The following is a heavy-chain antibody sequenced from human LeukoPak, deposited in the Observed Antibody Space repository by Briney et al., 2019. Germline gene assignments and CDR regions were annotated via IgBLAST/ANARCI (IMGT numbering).Heavy chain of an antibody. J-gene: IGHJ4*02. Sequence: GASVKVSCKASGGTFSSYAISWVRQAPGQGLEWMGGIIPIFGTANYAQKFQGRVTMTRDTSTSTVYMELSSLRSEDTAVYYCARGYYYDSSGHAHYWGQGTLVTVSS. D-gene: IGHD3-22*01. CDR1: GGTFSSYA. CDR2: IIPIFGTA. V-gene: IGHV1-69*05. CDR3: ARGYYYDSSGHAHY.